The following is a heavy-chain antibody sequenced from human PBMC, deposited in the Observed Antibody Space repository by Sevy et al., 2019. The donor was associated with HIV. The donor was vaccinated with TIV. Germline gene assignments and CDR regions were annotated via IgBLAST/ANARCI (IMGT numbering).Heavy chain of an antibody. CDR3: AKDLFQYSSSSYFDY. D-gene: IGHD6-6*01. CDR2: ISGSGGST. CDR1: GFTFSSYA. J-gene: IGHJ4*02. Sequence: GGSLRLSCAASGFTFSSYAMSWVRQAPGKGLEWVSAISGSGGSTYYADSVKGRFTISRDNSKNTLYLQMNSLRAEDTAVYYCAKDLFQYSSSSYFDYWGQGTLVIVSS. V-gene: IGHV3-23*01.